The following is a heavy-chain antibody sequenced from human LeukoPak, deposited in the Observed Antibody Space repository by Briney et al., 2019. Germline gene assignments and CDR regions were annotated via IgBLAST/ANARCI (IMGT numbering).Heavy chain of an antibody. J-gene: IGHJ4*02. CDR2: IYYSGST. V-gene: IGHV4-59*01. CDR1: GGSISSYY. D-gene: IGHD4-17*01. CDR3: ARVWVLYGDPYFDY. Sequence: SETLSLACTVSGGSISSYYWSWIRQPPGKGLEWIGYIYYSGSTNYNPSLKSRVTISVDTSKNQFSLKLSSVTAADTAVYYCARVWVLYGDPYFDYWGQGTLVTVSS.